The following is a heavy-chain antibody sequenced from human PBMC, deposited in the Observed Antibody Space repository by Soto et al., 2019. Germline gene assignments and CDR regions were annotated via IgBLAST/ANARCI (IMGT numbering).Heavy chain of an antibody. Sequence: QLQLQESGSGLVKPSQTLSLTCAVSGGSISSGDYSWSWIRQPPGKGLEWIGYIYRNGNTYYNPSLKSRVTISIDTSKNHFSLKLTSMTAADTAVYYCARGHDANDNWGQGTLVTVSS. CDR3: ARGHDANDN. CDR2: IYRNGNT. CDR1: GGSISSGDYS. D-gene: IGHD5-12*01. V-gene: IGHV4-30-2*01. J-gene: IGHJ1*01.